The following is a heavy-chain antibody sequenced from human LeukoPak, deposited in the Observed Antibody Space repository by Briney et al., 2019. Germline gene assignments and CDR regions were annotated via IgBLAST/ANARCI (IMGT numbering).Heavy chain of an antibody. CDR1: HFTFSSHA. Sequence: GGSLRLSCATSHFTFSSHAMNWVRQAPGKGLEWVSSISDDDDSTYYADSVKGRFTISRDNSENTLYLDMNNLRAEDTALYFCAKTLFGFSYGKIDYWGQGTLVTVSS. D-gene: IGHD5-18*01. CDR2: ISDDDDST. CDR3: AKTLFGFSYGKIDY. V-gene: IGHV3-23*01. J-gene: IGHJ4*02.